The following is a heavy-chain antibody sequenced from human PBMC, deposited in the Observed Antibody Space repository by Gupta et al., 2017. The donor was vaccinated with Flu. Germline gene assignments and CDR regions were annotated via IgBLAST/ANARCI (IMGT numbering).Heavy chain of an antibody. CDR2: ISYDGDKT. CDR3: AKTGTTGYCYMDV. J-gene: IGHJ6*03. V-gene: IGHV3-33*05. Sequence: VRQAPGKGLEWVAMISYDGDKTSYVDSVKGRFTVSRDNSRDTLYLQMNSLTDDDTAVYYCAKTGTTGYCYMDVWGNGTTVIVSS. D-gene: IGHD1-7*01.